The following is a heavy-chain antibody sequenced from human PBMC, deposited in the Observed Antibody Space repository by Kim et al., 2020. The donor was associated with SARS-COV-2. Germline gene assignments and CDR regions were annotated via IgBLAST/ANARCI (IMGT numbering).Heavy chain of an antibody. D-gene: IGHD4-17*01. CDR2: INTDGRTT. CDR3: ARGGHYKMDV. CDR1: GFTFSGNW. Sequence: GGSLRLSCAASGFTFSGNWMHWVRQAPGKALVWVSLINTDGRTTNYADSVKGRFTISRDNAKNMLDLQMNSLRAEDTGVYYGARGGHYKMDVWGQGTTVTVSS. J-gene: IGHJ6*02. V-gene: IGHV3-74*01.